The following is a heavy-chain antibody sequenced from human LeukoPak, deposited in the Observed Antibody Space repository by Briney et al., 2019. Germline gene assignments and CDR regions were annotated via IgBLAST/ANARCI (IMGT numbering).Heavy chain of an antibody. J-gene: IGHJ4*02. CDR3: ARDKRYCSSTTCYTALDS. CDR1: GFTFSSYW. V-gene: IGHV3-7*01. CDR2: IKQDGSEK. Sequence: GGSLRLSCAASGFTFSSYWMSWVRQAPGKGLEWVANIKQDGSEKYYVDSVKGRFTISRDIAKNSLYLQMNSLRAEDTAVYYCARDKRYCSSTTCYTALDSWGQGTLVTVSS. D-gene: IGHD2-2*02.